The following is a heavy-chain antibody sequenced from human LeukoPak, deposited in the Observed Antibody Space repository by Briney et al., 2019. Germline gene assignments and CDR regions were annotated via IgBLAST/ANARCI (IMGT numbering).Heavy chain of an antibody. D-gene: IGHD3-3*01. J-gene: IGHJ6*02. CDR3: ARGVRYQLPRDFWSGYQSNYYYYGMDV. CDR2: ISGSGGRT. CDR1: GFTFSSYA. Sequence: GGSLRLSCAASGFTFSSYAMSWVRQAPGKGLEWVSAISGSGGRTYYADSVKGRFTISRDNSKNTLYLQMNSLRAEDTAVYYCARGVRYQLPRDFWSGYQSNYYYYGMDVWGQGTTVTVSS. V-gene: IGHV3-23*01.